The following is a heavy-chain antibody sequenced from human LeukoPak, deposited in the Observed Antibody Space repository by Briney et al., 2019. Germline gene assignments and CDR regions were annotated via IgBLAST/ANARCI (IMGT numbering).Heavy chain of an antibody. J-gene: IGHJ5*02. CDR3: ARKSIVGANWFDP. V-gene: IGHV3-74*03. CDR1: GFTFSTYW. CDR2: ISSDGSST. D-gene: IGHD1-26*01. Sequence: GGSLRLSCAASGFTFSTYWMLWVRQAPGKGLVWVSHISSDGSSTTYADSVKARFTVSRDNAKNTLCLHMNSLRAEDTAVYYCARKSIVGANWFDPWGQGTLVTVSS.